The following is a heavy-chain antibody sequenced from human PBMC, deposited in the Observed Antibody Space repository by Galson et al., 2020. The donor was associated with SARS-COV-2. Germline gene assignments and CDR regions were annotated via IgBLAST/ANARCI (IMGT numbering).Heavy chain of an antibody. Sequence: GESLKISCAASGFTFSGSAMHWVRQASGKGLEWVGRIRSKANSYATAYAASVKGRFTISRDDSKNTAYLQMNSLKTEDTAVYYCTIKLNIDYWGQGTLVTVSS. CDR1: GFTFSGSA. CDR2: IRSKANSYAT. V-gene: IGHV3-73*01. CDR3: TIKLNIDY. J-gene: IGHJ4*02. D-gene: IGHD1-1*01.